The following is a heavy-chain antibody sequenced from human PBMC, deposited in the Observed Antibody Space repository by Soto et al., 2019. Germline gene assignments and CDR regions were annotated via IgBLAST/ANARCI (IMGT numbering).Heavy chain of an antibody. D-gene: IGHD3-10*01. CDR3: ARDTYNYGSDWFDP. CDR2: IYSSGST. CDR1: GGSVSSGSYY. V-gene: IGHV4-61*01. J-gene: IGHJ5*02. Sequence: SETLSLTCTVSGGSVSSGSYYWSWIRQPPGKGLEWIGYIYSSGSTNYNPSLESRVTISVDTSKNQFSLKLSSVTAADTAVYYCARDTYNYGSDWFDPWGQGNLVTVSS.